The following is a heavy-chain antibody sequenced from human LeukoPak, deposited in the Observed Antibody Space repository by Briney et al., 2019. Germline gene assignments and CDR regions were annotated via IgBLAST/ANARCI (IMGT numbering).Heavy chain of an antibody. D-gene: IGHD6-13*01. CDR3: ARGYSSSWYLFIFDY. CDR2: TYYRSKWYN. J-gene: IGHJ4*02. Sequence: SQTLSLTCAISGDSVSSNSAAWNWIRRSPSRGLEWLGRTYYRSKWYNDYAVSVKSRITINPDTSKNQFSLQLNSVTPEDAAVYYCARGYSSSWYLFIFDYWGQGTLVTVSS. V-gene: IGHV6-1*01. CDR1: GDSVSSNSAA.